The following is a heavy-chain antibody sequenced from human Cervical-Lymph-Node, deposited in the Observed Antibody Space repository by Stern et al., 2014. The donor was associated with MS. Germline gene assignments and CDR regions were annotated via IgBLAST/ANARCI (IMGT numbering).Heavy chain of an antibody. CDR1: GFTLRHYA. J-gene: IGHJ4*02. D-gene: IGHD7-27*01. Sequence: EMQLVESGGGLAQPGGSLTLSCAASGFTLRHYAVSWVRQAPGKGLEWVAGFGNPTFYADSVKGRFTVYIDSSKNTLYLQMNSLRAEDTALYYCARGGGGNWGYWGQGTQVTVSS. V-gene: IGHV3-23*04. CDR3: ARGGGGNWGY. CDR2: GFGNPT.